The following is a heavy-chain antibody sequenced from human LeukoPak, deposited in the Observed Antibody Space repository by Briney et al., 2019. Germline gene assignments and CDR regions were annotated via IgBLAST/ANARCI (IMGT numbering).Heavy chain of an antibody. J-gene: IGHJ5*02. CDR2: ISSSGSTI. CDR3: AREIAAAGTGWFDP. CDR1: GFTFSSYE. V-gene: IGHV3-48*03. D-gene: IGHD6-13*01. Sequence: GGSLRLSCAASGFTFSSYEMNWVRQAPGKGLEWVSYISSSGSTIYYADSVKGRFTISRDNAKNSLYLQMNSLRAEDTAVYYCAREIAAAGTGWFDPWGQGTLVTVSS.